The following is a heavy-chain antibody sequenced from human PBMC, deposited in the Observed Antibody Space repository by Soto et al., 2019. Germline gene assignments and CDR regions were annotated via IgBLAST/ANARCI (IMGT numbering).Heavy chain of an antibody. Sequence: QVQLVQSGAEVKEPGSSVNVSCKTSGGTFGNTAVTWVRQAPGQGLEWIGGIVPMFGTANYAQKFRGRVTITADESTSTGYMGLSRLISDDTAVYYCARDGDPGYSFWSGPLGGGRFDPWGQGTLVTVSS. CDR2: IVPMFGTA. CDR1: GGTFGNTA. V-gene: IGHV1-69*12. D-gene: IGHD3-3*01. J-gene: IGHJ5*02. CDR3: ARDGDPGYSFWSGPLGGGRFDP.